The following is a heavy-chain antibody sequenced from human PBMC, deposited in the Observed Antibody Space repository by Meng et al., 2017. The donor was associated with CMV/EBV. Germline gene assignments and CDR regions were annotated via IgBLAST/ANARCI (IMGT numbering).Heavy chain of an antibody. D-gene: IGHD2-8*01. CDR3: ASSYCNNGVCYPLYYFDY. J-gene: IGHJ4*02. V-gene: IGHV1-69*05. CDR2: IIPIFGTT. Sequence: TFGGYAISWVRQAPGQGLERMGGIIPIFGTTDYAQKFQSRVTIATDESASTAYMELSSLRSEDTAVYYCASSYCNNGVCYPLYYFDYWGQGTLVTVSS. CDR1: TFGGYA.